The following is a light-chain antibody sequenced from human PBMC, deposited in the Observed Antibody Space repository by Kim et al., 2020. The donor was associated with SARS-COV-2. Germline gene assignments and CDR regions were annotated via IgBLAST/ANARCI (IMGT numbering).Light chain of an antibody. CDR2: EVS. Sequence: QSALTQPPSASGSPGQSVTISCTGTSSDVGGYNYVSWYQQHPGKAPKLMIYEVSKRPSGVPYRFSGSKSGNTASLTISGLQAEDEADYYCSSYASSRSVFCGGTQLTVL. V-gene: IGLV2-8*01. CDR3: SSYASSRSV. J-gene: IGLJ3*02. CDR1: SSDVGGYNY.